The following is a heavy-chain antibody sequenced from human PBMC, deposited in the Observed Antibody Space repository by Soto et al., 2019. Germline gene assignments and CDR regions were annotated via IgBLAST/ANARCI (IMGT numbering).Heavy chain of an antibody. CDR3: ARDLRYCTNGVCYTEFDY. CDR2: IIPIFGTA. D-gene: IGHD2-8*01. J-gene: IGHJ4*02. V-gene: IGHV1-69*13. CDR1: GGTFSSYA. Sequence: ASVEVSCKXSGGTFSSYAISWVRQAPGQGLEWMGGIIPIFGTANYAQKFQGRVTITADESTSTAYMELSSLRSEDTAVYYCARDLRYCTNGVCYTEFDYWGQGTLVTVSS.